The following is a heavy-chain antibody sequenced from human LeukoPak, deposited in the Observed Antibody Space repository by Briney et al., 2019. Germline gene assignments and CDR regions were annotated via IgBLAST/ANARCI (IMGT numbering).Heavy chain of an antibody. V-gene: IGHV1-69*05. CDR3: ARGDKRITMVRGVSYYYFHYMDV. CDR1: GGTFSSYA. J-gene: IGHJ6*03. Sequence: ASVKVSCKASGGTFSSYAISWVRQAPGQGLEWMGGIIPIFGTANYAQKFQGRVTITTDESTSTAYMELSSLRSEDTAVYYCARGDKRITMVRGVSYYYFHYMDVWGKGTTVTVSS. D-gene: IGHD3-10*01. CDR2: IIPIFGTA.